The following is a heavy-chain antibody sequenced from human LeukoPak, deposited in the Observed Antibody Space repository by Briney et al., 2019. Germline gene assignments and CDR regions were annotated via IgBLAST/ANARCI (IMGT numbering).Heavy chain of an antibody. D-gene: IGHD3-16*01. J-gene: IGHJ4*02. V-gene: IGHV6-1*01. Sequence: SQTLSLTCAISGDSVSKNSVAWNWIRQSPSRGLEWLGRTYYRSKWYNDYAVSVKSRITINPDTSKNQFSLHLKSVTPEDTAVYYCARNWGDGAGYDYWGQGTLVTVSS. CDR1: GDSVSKNSVA. CDR3: ARNWGDGAGYDY. CDR2: TYYRSKWYN.